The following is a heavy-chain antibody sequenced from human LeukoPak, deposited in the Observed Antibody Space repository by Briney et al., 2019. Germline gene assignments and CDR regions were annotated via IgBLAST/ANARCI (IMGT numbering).Heavy chain of an antibody. D-gene: IGHD6-19*01. CDR3: ATALVAGPTDAFDI. Sequence: ASVKVSCKVSGYTLTELSMHWVRQAPGKGLEWMVGFDPEDGETIYAQKFQGRVTMTEDTSTDTAYMELSSLRSEDTAVYYCATALVAGPTDAFDIWGQGTMVTVSS. CDR2: FDPEDGET. CDR1: GYTLTELS. V-gene: IGHV1-24*01. J-gene: IGHJ3*02.